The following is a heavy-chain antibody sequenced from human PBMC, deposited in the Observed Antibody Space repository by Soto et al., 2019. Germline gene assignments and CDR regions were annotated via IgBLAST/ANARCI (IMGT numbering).Heavy chain of an antibody. Sequence: QVHLQESGPGLVKPSGTLSLTCAVSGASISSGSWWSWVRQPPGKGLEWIGEIFHDGSTNYNPSLKSRVTMSVDTSKNQFSLKLRSVIVADTAVYHCARFVRSCSGTTCYTRADVWGQGTTVTVSS. J-gene: IGHJ6*02. CDR2: IFHDGST. CDR1: GASISSGSW. CDR3: ARFVRSCSGTTCYTRADV. V-gene: IGHV4-4*02. D-gene: IGHD2-2*02.